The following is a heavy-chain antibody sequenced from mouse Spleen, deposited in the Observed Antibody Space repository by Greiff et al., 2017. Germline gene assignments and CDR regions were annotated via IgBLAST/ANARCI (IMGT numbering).Heavy chain of an antibody. Sequence: QVQLQQPGAELVKPGASVKLSCKASGYTFTSYWMQWVKQRPGQGLEWIGEIDPSDSYTNYNQKFKGKATLTVDTSSSTAYMQLSSLTSEDSAVYYCARWGYDGSYAYWGQGTTLTVSS. CDR3: ARWGYDGSYAY. D-gene: IGHD1-1*02. J-gene: IGHJ2*01. CDR1: GYTFTSYW. CDR2: IDPSDSYT. V-gene: IGHV1-50*01.